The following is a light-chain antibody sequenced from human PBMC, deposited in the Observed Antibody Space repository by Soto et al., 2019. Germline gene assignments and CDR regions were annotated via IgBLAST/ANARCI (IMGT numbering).Light chain of an antibody. CDR1: SSNFGAGYD. CDR2: NNN. CDR3: QSYDTGLSGLV. V-gene: IGLV1-40*01. Sequence: QPVLTQPPSVSGAPGQRVTISCTGSSSNFGAGYDVHWYQRLPGTAPKLLIYNNNNRPSGVPDRFSSSKSDTSASLAITGLQAEDEADYYCQSYDTGLSGLVFGGGTQLTVL. J-gene: IGLJ7*01.